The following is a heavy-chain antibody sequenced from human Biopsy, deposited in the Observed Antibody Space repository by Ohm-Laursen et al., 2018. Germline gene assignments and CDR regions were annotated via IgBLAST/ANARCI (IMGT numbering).Heavy chain of an antibody. D-gene: IGHD2/OR15-2a*01. CDR2: IYYSGST. V-gene: IGHV4-59*01. J-gene: IGHJ6*02. CDR3: ARATNSTGWPYYYFYGMDV. CDR1: GGSISSDY. Sequence: SETLSLTCTVSGGSISSDYWSWIRQPPGQGLEWIGYIYYSGSTNYNPSLKSRVTISVDTSKNQFSLRLNSGTVADTAVYYCARATNSTGWPYYYFYGMDVWGQGTTVTVSS.